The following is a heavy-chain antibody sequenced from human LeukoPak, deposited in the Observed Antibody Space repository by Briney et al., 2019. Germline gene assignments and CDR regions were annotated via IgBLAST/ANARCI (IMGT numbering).Heavy chain of an antibody. Sequence: SETLSLTCTVSDGSIRSGSYYWSWIRQPAGKGLEWIGRIYTSGSTNYNPSLKSRVTISVDTSKNQFSLKLSSVTAADTAVYYCARGSGSYLSYWGQGTLVTVSS. J-gene: IGHJ4*02. D-gene: IGHD1-26*01. V-gene: IGHV4-61*02. CDR3: ARGSGSYLSY. CDR2: IYTSGST. CDR1: DGSIRSGSYY.